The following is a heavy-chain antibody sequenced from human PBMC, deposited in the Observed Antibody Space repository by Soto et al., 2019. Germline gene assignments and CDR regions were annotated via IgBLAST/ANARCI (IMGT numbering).Heavy chain of an antibody. Sequence: PSETLSLTCTVSGGSISSYYWSWIRQPPGKGLEWIGYIYYSGSTNYNPSLKSRVTISVDTSKNQFSLKLSSVTAADTAVYYCARDDYWGQGTLVTVSS. CDR2: IYYSGST. CDR1: GGSISSYY. CDR3: ARDDY. J-gene: IGHJ4*02. V-gene: IGHV4-59*01.